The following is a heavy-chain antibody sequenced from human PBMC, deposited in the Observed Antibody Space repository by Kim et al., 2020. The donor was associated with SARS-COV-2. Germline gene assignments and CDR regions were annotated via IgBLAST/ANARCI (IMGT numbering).Heavy chain of an antibody. Sequence: SETLSLTCTVSGGSISSYYWSWIRQPPGKGLEWIGYIYYSGSTNYNPSLKSRVTISVDTSKNQFSLKLSSVTAADTAVYYCARAPHVYSNYDGWFDPWGQGTLVTVSS. CDR3: ARAPHVYSNYDGWFDP. CDR2: IYYSGST. CDR1: GGSISSYY. D-gene: IGHD4-4*01. J-gene: IGHJ5*02. V-gene: IGHV4-59*13.